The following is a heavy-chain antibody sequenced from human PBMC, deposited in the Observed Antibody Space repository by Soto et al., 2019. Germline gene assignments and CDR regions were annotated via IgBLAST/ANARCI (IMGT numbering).Heavy chain of an antibody. Sequence: ASETLSLTCTVTGGAITGDSYYWGWIRQPPGKGLEWIGNVYYSGRTFYNPSLRSRVTMSVDASKNQFSLRLSSVTAADTAVYYCARRGLALDFWGRGILVTVSS. D-gene: IGHD3-3*02. CDR1: GGAITGDSYY. CDR2: VYYSGRT. J-gene: IGHJ4*02. V-gene: IGHV4-39*01. CDR3: ARRGLALDF.